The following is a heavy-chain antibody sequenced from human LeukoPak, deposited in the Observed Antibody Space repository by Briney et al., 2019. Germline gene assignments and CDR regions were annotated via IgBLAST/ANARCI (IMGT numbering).Heavy chain of an antibody. CDR2: IWYDGSNK. J-gene: IGHJ4*02. D-gene: IGHD3-9*01. Sequence: GRSLRLSCAASGFTFSSYGMHWVRQAPGKGLEWVAVIWYDGSNKYYADSVKGRFTISRDNSKNTLYLQMNSLRAEDTAVYYCANRGYILTGYLDYWGQGTLVTVSS. V-gene: IGHV3-33*06. CDR1: GFTFSSYG. CDR3: ANRGYILTGYLDY.